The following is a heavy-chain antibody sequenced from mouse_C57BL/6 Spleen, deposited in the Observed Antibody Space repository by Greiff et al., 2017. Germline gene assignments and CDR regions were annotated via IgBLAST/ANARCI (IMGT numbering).Heavy chain of an antibody. CDR3: SINWDFGFAY. CDR1: GFSLTSYG. CDR2: IWSGGST. V-gene: IGHV2-4*01. Sequence: VHLLESGPGLVQPSQSLSITCTVSGFSLTSYGVHWVRQPPGKGLEWLGVIWSGGSTDYNAAFISSLSISKDNSKSQVFFKMNRLQADDAAIYYCSINWDFGFAYWGQGTLVTVSA. J-gene: IGHJ3*01. D-gene: IGHD4-1*01.